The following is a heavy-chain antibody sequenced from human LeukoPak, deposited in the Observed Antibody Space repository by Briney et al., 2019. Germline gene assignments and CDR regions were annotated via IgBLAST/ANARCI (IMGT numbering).Heavy chain of an antibody. CDR1: GLSFSNSG. CDR3: AKAYLKHWFDP. CDR2: ISGSGGST. D-gene: IGHD2-2*01. Sequence: PGGSLRLSCAASGLSFSNSGMNWVRQAPGKGLEWVSAISGSGGSTYYADSVKGRFTISRDNSKNTLYLQMNSLRAEDTAVYYCAKAYLKHWFDPWGQGTLVTVSS. V-gene: IGHV3-23*01. J-gene: IGHJ5*02.